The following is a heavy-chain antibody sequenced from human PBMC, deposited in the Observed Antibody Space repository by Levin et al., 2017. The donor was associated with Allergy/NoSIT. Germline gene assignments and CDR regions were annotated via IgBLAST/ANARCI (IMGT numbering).Heavy chain of an antibody. D-gene: IGHD3-10*01. CDR1: GFTFSSYG. J-gene: IGHJ3*02. CDR2: IWYDGSNK. CDR3: ARGIHYYGSGYDAFDI. V-gene: IGHV3-33*01. Sequence: TGGSLRLSCAASGFTFSSYGMHWVRQAPGKGLEWVAVIWYDGSNKYYADSVKGRFTISRDNSKNTLYLQMNSLRAEDTAVYYCARGIHYYGSGYDAFDIWGQGTMVTVSS.